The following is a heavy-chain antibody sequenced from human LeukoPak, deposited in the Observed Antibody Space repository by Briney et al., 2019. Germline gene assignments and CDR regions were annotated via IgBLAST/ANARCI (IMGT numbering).Heavy chain of an antibody. CDR2: IYYSGST. CDR1: GGSISSYY. CDR3: ARGEAVANSFDY. J-gene: IGHJ4*02. V-gene: IGHV4-59*01. Sequence: SETLSLTCTVSGGSISSYYWSWIRQPPWKGLEWIGYIYYSGSTNYNPSLKSRVTISVDTSKNQFSLKLSSVTAADTAMYYCARGEAVANSFDYWGQGTLVIVSS. D-gene: IGHD6-19*01.